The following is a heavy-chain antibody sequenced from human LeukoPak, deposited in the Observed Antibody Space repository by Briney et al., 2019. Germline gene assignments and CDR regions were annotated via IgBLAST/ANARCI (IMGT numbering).Heavy chain of an antibody. Sequence: SEPLSLTCTVSGDSIRSYYWSWIRQPPGKGLEWIGYLYYSGSTNYNPSLKSRVTISVDTSKNQFSLKLSSVTAADTAVYYCARHGVAAAVDAWYLDLWGRGTLVTVSS. J-gene: IGHJ2*01. CDR1: GDSIRSYY. CDR3: ARHGVAAAVDAWYLDL. D-gene: IGHD6-13*01. V-gene: IGHV4-59*01. CDR2: LYYSGST.